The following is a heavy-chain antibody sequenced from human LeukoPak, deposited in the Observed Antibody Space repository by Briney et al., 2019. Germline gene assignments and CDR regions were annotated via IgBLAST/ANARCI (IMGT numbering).Heavy chain of an antibody. Sequence: GGSLRLPCAASGFTFSSYEMNWVRQAPGKGLEWVSYISSSGSTIYYADSVKGRFTISRDNAKNSLYLQMNSLRAEDTAVYYCASTPEIGVDYWGQGTLVTVSS. CDR2: ISSSGSTI. CDR3: ASTPEIGVDY. CDR1: GFTFSSYE. J-gene: IGHJ4*02. D-gene: IGHD1-14*01. V-gene: IGHV3-48*03.